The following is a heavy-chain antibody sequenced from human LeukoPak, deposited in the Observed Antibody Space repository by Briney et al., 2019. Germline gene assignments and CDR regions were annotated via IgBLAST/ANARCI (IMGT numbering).Heavy chain of an antibody. D-gene: IGHD3-10*01. CDR2: ISNNGGYT. Sequence: GGSLRLSCAASGFTFSSSAMSWVRQAPGKGLEWVSAISNNGGYTYYADSVKGRFTISRDNSKNTLYLQMNSLRAEDTAVYYCAKHSTGVECWGRGTLVTVSS. CDR3: AKHSTGVEC. J-gene: IGHJ2*01. CDR1: GFTFSSSA. V-gene: IGHV3-23*01.